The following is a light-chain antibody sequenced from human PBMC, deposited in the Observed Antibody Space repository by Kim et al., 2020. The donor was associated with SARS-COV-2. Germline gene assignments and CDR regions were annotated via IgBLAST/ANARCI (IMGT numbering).Light chain of an antibody. V-gene: IGLV2-14*01. CDR1: SSDVGGYNY. Sequence: QSALTQPASVSGSPGQSITISCTGTSSDVGGYNYVSWYQQHPGKAPKLMIYDVSKRPSGVSNRFSGSKSGKTASLTISGLQAEDEADYYCSSYTSSSTWVFCGGTQLTVL. J-gene: IGLJ3*02. CDR2: DVS. CDR3: SSYTSSSTWV.